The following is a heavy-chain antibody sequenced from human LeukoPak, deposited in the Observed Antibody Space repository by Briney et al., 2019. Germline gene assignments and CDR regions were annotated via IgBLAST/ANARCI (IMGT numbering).Heavy chain of an antibody. CDR3: APLDFWVPST. D-gene: IGHD3-3*01. Sequence: GASVKVSCKVSGYTLTELSIHWVRHAAGKGLEWMGGFDPEYGETVYAQKFQGRVTMSEDTSTDTAYMELSSLRSEDTAVYYCAPLDFWVPSTWGQGTLVTVSS. J-gene: IGHJ5*02. CDR1: GYTLTELS. CDR2: FDPEYGET. V-gene: IGHV1-24*01.